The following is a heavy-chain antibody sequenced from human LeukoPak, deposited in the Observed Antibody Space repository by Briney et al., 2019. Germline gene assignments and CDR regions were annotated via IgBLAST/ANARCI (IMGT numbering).Heavy chain of an antibody. CDR2: IYPGDSET. V-gene: IGHV5-51*01. CDR1: GYSFTTYW. D-gene: IGHD5-24*01. J-gene: IGHJ4*02. CDR3: ARRWGADGYIY. Sequence: GESLKICCKGSGYSFTTYWIGWVRQMPGKGLEWMGIIYPGDSETRYSPSFQGQVTISVDRSISTAYLQWSILKASDTAMYYCARRWGADGYIYWGQGTLVTVSS.